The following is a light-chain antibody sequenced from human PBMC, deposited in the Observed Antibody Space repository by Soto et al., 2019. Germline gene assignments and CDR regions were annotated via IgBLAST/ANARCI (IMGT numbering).Light chain of an antibody. CDR1: QDIRGY. CDR2: AAA. CDR3: QQSYSTPQT. Sequence: DLQMTQSPSALSASVEDRITITFRSSQDIRGYLNWYQEKPGEAPTLLIAAAANLQSGVPSRFSGSGSGTDFTLTITRLQHEDFATYYCQQSYSTPQTFGQGTKVDIK. V-gene: IGKV1-39*01. J-gene: IGKJ2*01.